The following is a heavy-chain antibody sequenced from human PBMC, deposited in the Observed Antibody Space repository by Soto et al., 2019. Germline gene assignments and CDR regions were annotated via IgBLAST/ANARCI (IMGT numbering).Heavy chain of an antibody. Sequence: QITLKESGPTLVKPTQTLTLTCTVSGLSLRTTGVGVGWVRQPPGKALEWLALLYWDDDKRYSPSLKSRLTIIKDISEKEVVLKTTNMDTVDTATYYCVQSRCGGDCLEIYSSHAYDGLDVWGQGTTVTVSS. CDR2: LYWDDDK. J-gene: IGHJ6*02. CDR1: GLSLRTTGVG. D-gene: IGHD2-21*02. V-gene: IGHV2-5*02. CDR3: VQSRCGGDCLEIYSSHAYDGLDV.